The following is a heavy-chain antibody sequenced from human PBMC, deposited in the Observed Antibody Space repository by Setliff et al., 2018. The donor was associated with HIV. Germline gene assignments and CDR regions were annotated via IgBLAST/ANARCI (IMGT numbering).Heavy chain of an antibody. Sequence: GASVKVSCKASGDIFTSYGISWVRQAPGQGLEWMGWISAYNGNTDYAQKLQGRVTMTTDTSTSTAYMELRSLRSDDTAVYYCAREAEQGERSSSWYFDYWGQGTLVTVSS. J-gene: IGHJ4*02. CDR1: GDIFTSYG. CDR3: AREAEQGERSSSWYFDY. D-gene: IGHD6-6*01. CDR2: ISAYNGNT. V-gene: IGHV1-18*01.